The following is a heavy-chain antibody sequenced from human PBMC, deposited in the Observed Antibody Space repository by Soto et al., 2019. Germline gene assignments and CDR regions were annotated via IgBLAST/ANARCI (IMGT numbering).Heavy chain of an antibody. V-gene: IGHV1-3*01. J-gene: IGHJ4*02. Sequence: GASVKVSCKAYGYTFTSYAMHWVRQAPGQRLEWMGWINAGNGNTKYSQKFQGRVTITRDTSASTAYMELNSLRTEDTAIYYCARDDEHGSYCDLGYWGQGTLVTVSS. CDR3: ARDDEHGSYCDLGY. CDR1: GYTFTSYA. D-gene: IGHD3-10*01. CDR2: INAGNGNT.